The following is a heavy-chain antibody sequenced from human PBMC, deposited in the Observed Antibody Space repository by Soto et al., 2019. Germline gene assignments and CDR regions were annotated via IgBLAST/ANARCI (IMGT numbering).Heavy chain of an antibody. J-gene: IGHJ4*02. V-gene: IGHV4-59*01. CDR3: ARESGLRYFDWAIDY. CDR2: IYYSGST. CDR1: GGSISSYY. D-gene: IGHD3-9*01. Sequence: PSETLSLTCTVSGGSISSYYWSWIRQPPGKGLEWIGYIYYSGSTNYNPSLKSRVTISVDTSKNQFSLKLSSVTAADTAVYYCARESGLRYFDWAIDYCGQGTLVTVSS.